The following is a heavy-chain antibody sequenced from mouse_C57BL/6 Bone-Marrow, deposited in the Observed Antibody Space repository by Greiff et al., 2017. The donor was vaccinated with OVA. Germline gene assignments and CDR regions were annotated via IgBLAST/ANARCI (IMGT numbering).Heavy chain of an antibody. J-gene: IGHJ3*01. CDR1: GFTFSDYG. V-gene: IGHV5-17*01. Sequence: EVKLVESGGGLVKPGGSLKLSCAASGFTFSDYGMHWVRQAPEQGLEWVAYISSGSSTIYYADTVQGRFTISRDNAKNTLFLQMTSLRSEDTAMYYCARQGNLTGPCAYWGQGTLVTVSA. CDR2: ISSGSSTI. D-gene: IGHD4-1*01. CDR3: ARQGNLTGPCAY.